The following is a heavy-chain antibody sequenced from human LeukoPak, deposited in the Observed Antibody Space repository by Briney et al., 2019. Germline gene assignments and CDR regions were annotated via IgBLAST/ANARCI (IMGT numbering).Heavy chain of an antibody. D-gene: IGHD6-6*01. V-gene: IGHV4-39*01. CDR2: IYYSGST. J-gene: IGHJ4*02. CDR3: ASRSARIAARLYYFDY. Sequence: SETLSLTCTVSGGSISTSSFHWGWIRQPPEKGLEWFGSIYYSGSTYFNPSLKSRVAISVDTSKNQFSLKLTSVTAADTAVYYCASRSARIAARLYYFDYWGQGTLVTVSS. CDR1: GGSISTSSFH.